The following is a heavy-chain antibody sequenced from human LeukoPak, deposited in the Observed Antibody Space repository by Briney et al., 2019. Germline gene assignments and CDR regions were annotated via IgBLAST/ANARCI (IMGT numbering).Heavy chain of an antibody. CDR2: ISNDGSKK. CDR3: AKDRYSYAFEYSDS. Sequence: GGSLRLSCAPSGFTFSRHGMHWVRQAPGKGLDWVAVISNDGSKKYYADSVKGRFTISRDNSKNTLSLQVSSLRTEDTAVYYCAKDRYSYAFEYSDSWGQGTLVTVSS. J-gene: IGHJ4*02. CDR1: GFTFSRHG. V-gene: IGHV3-30*18. D-gene: IGHD5-18*01.